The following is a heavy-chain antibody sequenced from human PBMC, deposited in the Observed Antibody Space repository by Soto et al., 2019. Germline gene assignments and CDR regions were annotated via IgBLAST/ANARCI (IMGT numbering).Heavy chain of an antibody. CDR3: ARDPLLDSSGYYYLGAFDI. CDR2: INAGNGNT. D-gene: IGHD3-22*01. CDR1: GYTFTSYA. J-gene: IGHJ3*02. Sequence: GASVKVFCKASGYTFTSYAMHWVRQAPGQRLEWMGWINAGNGNTKYSQKFQGRVTITRDTSASTAYMELGSLRSEDTAVYYCARDPLLDSSGYYYLGAFDIWGQGTMVTVSS. V-gene: IGHV1-3*01.